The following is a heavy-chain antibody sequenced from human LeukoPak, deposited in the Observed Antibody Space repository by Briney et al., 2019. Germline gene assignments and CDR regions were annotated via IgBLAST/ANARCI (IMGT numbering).Heavy chain of an antibody. J-gene: IGHJ6*02. CDR1: GGTFSSYA. V-gene: IGHV1-69*04. D-gene: IGHD2-8*01. CDR3: ARGSRLSDYYYYYGMDV. CDR2: IIPILGIA. Sequence: ASVKVSCKASGGTFSSYAISWVRQAPGQGLEWMGRIIPILGIANYAQKFQGRVTITADKSTSTAYMELSSLRSEDTAVYYCARGSRLSDYYYYYGMDVWGQGTTVTASS.